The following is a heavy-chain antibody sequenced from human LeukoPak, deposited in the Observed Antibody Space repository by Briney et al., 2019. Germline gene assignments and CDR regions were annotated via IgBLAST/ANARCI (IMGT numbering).Heavy chain of an antibody. D-gene: IGHD1-1*01. CDR1: GFTFSSYG. J-gene: IGHJ3*02. CDR2: IWYDGSNK. CDR3: AREDTGTTGITGAFDI. Sequence: GGSLRLSCVASGFTFSSYGMHWVRQAPGKGLEWLGVIWYDGSNKYYAHSVKGRFTISRDNPKNTLYLQMNSLRAEDTAVYNCAREDTGTTGITGAFDIWGQGTMVTVSS. V-gene: IGHV3-33*01.